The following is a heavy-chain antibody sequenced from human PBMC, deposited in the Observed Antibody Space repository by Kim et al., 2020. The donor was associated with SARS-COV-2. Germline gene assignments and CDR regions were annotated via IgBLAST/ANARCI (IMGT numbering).Heavy chain of an antibody. V-gene: IGHV3-30*18. Sequence: GGSLRLSCAASGFTFSSYGMHWVRQAPGKGLEWVAVILYDGSNKYYADSVKGRFTISRDNSKNTLYLQMNSLRAEDTAVYYCAKDSGRITMIVVVITGIDYWGQGTLVTVSS. J-gene: IGHJ4*02. D-gene: IGHD3-22*01. CDR2: ILYDGSNK. CDR3: AKDSGRITMIVVVITGIDY. CDR1: GFTFSSYG.